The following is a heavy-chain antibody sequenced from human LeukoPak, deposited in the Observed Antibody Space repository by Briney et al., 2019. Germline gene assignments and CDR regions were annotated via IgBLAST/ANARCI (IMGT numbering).Heavy chain of an antibody. D-gene: IGHD2-15*01. CDR1: GYTFISYG. CDR3: ARVVGQNGFYFDY. Sequence: SAKVSCKASGYTFISYGITWVRQAPGQGLEWMGRIIPIFGTANYAQKFQGRVTITTDESTSTAYMELSSLRSEDTAVYYCARVVGQNGFYFDYWGQGTLVTVSS. CDR2: IIPIFGTA. J-gene: IGHJ4*02. V-gene: IGHV1-69*05.